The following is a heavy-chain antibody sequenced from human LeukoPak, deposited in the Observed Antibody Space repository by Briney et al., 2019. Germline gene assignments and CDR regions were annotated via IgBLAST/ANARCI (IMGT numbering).Heavy chain of an antibody. V-gene: IGHV3-21*01. CDR3: ARDQTAVAGYYMDV. J-gene: IGHJ6*03. CDR2: ISSSSYI. D-gene: IGHD6-19*01. Sequence: GGSLRLSCAASGFTFSSYSMNWVRQAPGKGLEWVSSISSSSYIYYADSVKGRFTISRDNAKNSLYLQMNSLRAEDTAVYYCARDQTAVAGYYMDVWGKGTTVTVSS. CDR1: GFTFSSYS.